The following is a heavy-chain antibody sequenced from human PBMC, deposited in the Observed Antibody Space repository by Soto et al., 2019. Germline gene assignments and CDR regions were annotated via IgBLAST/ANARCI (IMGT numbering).Heavy chain of an antibody. CDR1: GGSISSYY. V-gene: IGHV4-59*01. D-gene: IGHD4-17*01. J-gene: IGHJ6*02. CDR3: ARDLPYGGKAGMDV. Sequence: SETLSLTCTVSGGSISSYYWSWIRQPRGKGLEWIGYIYYSGSTNYNPSLKSRVTISVDTSKNQFSLKLSSVTAADTAVYYCARDLPYGGKAGMDVWGQGPTVTVSS. CDR2: IYYSGST.